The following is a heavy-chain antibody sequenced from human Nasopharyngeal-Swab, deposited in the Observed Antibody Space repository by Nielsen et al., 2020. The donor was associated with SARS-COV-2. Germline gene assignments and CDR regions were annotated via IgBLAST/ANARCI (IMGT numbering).Heavy chain of an antibody. J-gene: IGHJ6*02. V-gene: IGHV3-30*18. CDR2: ISNDGSNK. CDR1: GFTFSTYA. CDR3: AKAQGIRYGLDV. Sequence: GESLKISCAASGFTFSTYAMHWVRQAPGKGLEWVTLISNDGSNKYYGDSVKGRFTISRDNSRNTLFLQMNSRRPEDTAVYYCAKAQGIRYGLDVWGHGTTVTVSS.